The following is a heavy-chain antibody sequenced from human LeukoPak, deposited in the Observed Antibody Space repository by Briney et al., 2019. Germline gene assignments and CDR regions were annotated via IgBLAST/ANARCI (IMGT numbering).Heavy chain of an antibody. CDR3: AKERGATVTDYYYYYYMDV. D-gene: IGHD4-17*01. J-gene: IGHJ6*03. CDR1: GFTFSSYG. Sequence: GGSLRLSCAASGFTFSSYGMHWVSQAPGKGLEWVAFIRYDGSNKYYADSVKGRFTISRDNSKNTLYLQMNSLRAEDTAVYYCAKERGATVTDYYYYYYMDVWGKGTTVTISS. CDR2: IRYDGSNK. V-gene: IGHV3-30*02.